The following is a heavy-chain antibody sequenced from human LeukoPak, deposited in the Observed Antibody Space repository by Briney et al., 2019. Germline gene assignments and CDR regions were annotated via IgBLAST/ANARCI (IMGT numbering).Heavy chain of an antibody. CDR3: ARGGYDFVYYYYGMDV. Sequence: ASVRVSCKASGYTFTGYYMHWVRQAPGQGLEWMGRINPNSGGTNYAQKFQGRVTMTRDTSISTAYMELSRLRSDDTAVYYCARGGYDFVYYYYGMDVWGQGTTVTVSS. CDR2: INPNSGGT. J-gene: IGHJ6*02. V-gene: IGHV1-2*06. CDR1: GYTFTGYY. D-gene: IGHD3-3*01.